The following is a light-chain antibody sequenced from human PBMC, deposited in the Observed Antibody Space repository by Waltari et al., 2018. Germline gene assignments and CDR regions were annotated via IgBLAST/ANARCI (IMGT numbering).Light chain of an antibody. CDR3: GSYRSGSTLV. CDR2: NVH. CDR1: SSYIGGHIH. Sequence: QSALTQPASVSGSPGQSIAISCTGTSSYIGGHIHVPWYQQHPAKAPKIIIYNVHNRPSGVSDRFSGSKSGNTASLTISGLQAEDEADYYCGSYRSGSTLVFGGGTRLTVL. V-gene: IGLV2-14*03. J-gene: IGLJ2*01.